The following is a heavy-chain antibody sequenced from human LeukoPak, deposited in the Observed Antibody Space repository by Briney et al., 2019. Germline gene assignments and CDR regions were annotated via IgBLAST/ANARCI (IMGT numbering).Heavy chain of an antibody. J-gene: IGHJ4*02. D-gene: IGHD6-19*01. CDR2: INSDGSTT. Sequence: GGSLRLSCAASGFTFSSYWMHWVRQAPGKGLVWVSRINSDGSTTTYADSVKGRFTISRDNAKNTLYLQMNGLRAEDTAVYYCARGRGSGASDYWGQGTLVTVSS. V-gene: IGHV3-74*01. CDR3: ARGRGSGASDY. CDR1: GFTFSSYW.